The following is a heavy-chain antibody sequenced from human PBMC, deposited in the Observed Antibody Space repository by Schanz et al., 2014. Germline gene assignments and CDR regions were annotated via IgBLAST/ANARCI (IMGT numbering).Heavy chain of an antibody. J-gene: IGHJ4*02. D-gene: IGHD3-10*01. Sequence: EVPLLESGGGFVQPGGSLRLSCVASGVTFSSYAMSWVRQASGKGLEWVSAISGSGASTYYADSVKGRFTISRDNSKNTLYLQMNSLRAEDTAVYYCAKDQGSYGSGSYSYFDYWGQRTLATVSS. CDR1: GVTFSSYA. V-gene: IGHV3-23*01. CDR2: ISGSGAST. CDR3: AKDQGSYGSGSYSYFDY.